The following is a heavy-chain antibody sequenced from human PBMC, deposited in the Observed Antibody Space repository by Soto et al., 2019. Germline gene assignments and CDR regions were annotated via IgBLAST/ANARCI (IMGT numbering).Heavy chain of an antibody. D-gene: IGHD4-17*01. CDR1: GDSVSSNSAA. J-gene: IGHJ4*02. CDR2: TYYRSKWYT. V-gene: IGHV6-1*01. Sequence: PSQTLSLTCAISGDSVSSNSAAWNWIRQSPSRGLEWLGRTYYRSKWYTDYAESVKSRITVSPDTSENQFSLHLNSVTPEDTAVYYCVRDRPSYGDCFDYWGQGTLVTVSS. CDR3: VRDRPSYGDCFDY.